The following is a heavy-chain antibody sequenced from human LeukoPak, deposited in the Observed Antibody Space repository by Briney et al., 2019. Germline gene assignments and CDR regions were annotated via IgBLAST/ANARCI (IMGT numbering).Heavy chain of an antibody. CDR1: GFTFSTYS. D-gene: IGHD2-2*01. Sequence: PGGSLRLSCAASGFTFSTYSMNWVRQAPGKGLEWVSYISSSSSTIYYADSVKGRFTISRDNAKNSLYLQMNSLRAEDTAVYYCAKGGDCSSTSCPRRYYYYYMDVWGKGTTVTVSS. CDR3: AKGGDCSSTSCPRRYYYYYMDV. V-gene: IGHV3-48*01. J-gene: IGHJ6*03. CDR2: ISSSSSTI.